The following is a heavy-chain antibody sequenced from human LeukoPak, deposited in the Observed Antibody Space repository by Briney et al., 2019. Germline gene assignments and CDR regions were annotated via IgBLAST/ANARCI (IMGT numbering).Heavy chain of an antibody. D-gene: IGHD3-9*01. CDR2: ISYDGSNK. CDR1: GSTFSSYG. J-gene: IGHJ4*02. Sequence: GGSLRLSCAASGSTFSSYGMHWVRQAPGKGLEWVAVISYDGSNKYYADSVKGRFTISRDNSKNTLYLQMNSLRAEDTAVYYCVRYFDWLWAFDYWGQGTLVTVSS. CDR3: VRYFDWLWAFDY. V-gene: IGHV3-30*03.